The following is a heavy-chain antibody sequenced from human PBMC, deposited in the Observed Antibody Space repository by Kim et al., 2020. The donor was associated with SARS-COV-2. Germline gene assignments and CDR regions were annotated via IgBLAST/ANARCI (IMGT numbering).Heavy chain of an antibody. CDR3: ARYSGYFRGFVDY. CDR2: IYYSGST. J-gene: IGHJ4*02. Sequence: SETPSLTCTVSGGSISSYYWSWIRQPPGKGLEWIGYIYYSGSTNYNPSLKSRGTISVDTSKNQFSLKLSSVTAADTAGYYCARYSGYFRGFVDYWGSGTL. CDR1: GGSISSYY. V-gene: IGHV4-59*08. D-gene: IGHD5-12*01.